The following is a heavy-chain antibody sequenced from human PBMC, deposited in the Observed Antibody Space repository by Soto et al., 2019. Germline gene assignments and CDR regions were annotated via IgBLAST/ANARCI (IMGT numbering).Heavy chain of an antibody. CDR3: TRRYFYDASGSYQGDF. CDR2: IRSKANNYAT. Sequence: GGSLRLSCAASGFAFSGSAMHWVRQASGKGLEWVGRIRSKANNYATHFVASVKGRFTISSGDSKDTAYLQMNSLKIEDSAVYYCTRRYFYDASGSYQGDFWGQGTLVTVSS. J-gene: IGHJ4*02. D-gene: IGHD3-22*01. CDR1: GFAFSGSA. V-gene: IGHV3-73*01.